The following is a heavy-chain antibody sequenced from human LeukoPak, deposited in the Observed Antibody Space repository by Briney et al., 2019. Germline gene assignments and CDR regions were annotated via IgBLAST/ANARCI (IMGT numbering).Heavy chain of an antibody. CDR3: ARDLVVTSGY. CDR2: ISSSSSYI. J-gene: IGHJ4*02. V-gene: IGHV3-21*01. D-gene: IGHD2-2*01. CDR1: GFTYSSYS. Sequence: PGGSLRLSCAASGFTYSSYSMNWVRQAPGKGLEWVSSISSSSSYIYYADSVKGRFTISRDNAKNTLYLQMNGLRAEDTAVYYCARDLVVTSGYWGQGTLVTVSS.